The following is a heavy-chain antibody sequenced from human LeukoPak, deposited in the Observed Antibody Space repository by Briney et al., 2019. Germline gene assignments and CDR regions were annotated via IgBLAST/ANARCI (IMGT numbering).Heavy chain of an antibody. CDR3: ARVRTAVAGTHDFDY. Sequence: PSQTLSLTCTVSGGSISSGSYYWSWIRQPAGKGLEWIGRIYTSGSTNYNPSLKSRVTISVDTSKNQFSLKLSSVTAADTAVYYCARVRTAVAGTHDFDYWGQGTLVTVSS. D-gene: IGHD6-19*01. V-gene: IGHV4-61*02. CDR1: GGSISSGSYY. J-gene: IGHJ4*02. CDR2: IYTSGST.